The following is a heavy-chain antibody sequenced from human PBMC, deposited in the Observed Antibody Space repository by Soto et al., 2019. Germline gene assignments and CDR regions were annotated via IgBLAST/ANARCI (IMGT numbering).Heavy chain of an antibody. CDR3: AKRYYDFWSGPLAVGFMDV. V-gene: IGHV3-23*01. CDR2: ISGSGGST. D-gene: IGHD3-3*01. J-gene: IGHJ6*02. Sequence: GGSLRLSCAASGFTFSSYAMSWVRQAPGKGLEWVSAISGSGGSTYYADSVKGRFTISRDNSKNTLYLRMNSLRAEDTAVYYCAKRYYDFWSGPLAVGFMDVWGQGTTVTVSS. CDR1: GFTFSSYA.